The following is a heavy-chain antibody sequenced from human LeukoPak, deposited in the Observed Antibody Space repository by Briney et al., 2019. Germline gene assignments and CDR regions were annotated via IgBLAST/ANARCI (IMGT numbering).Heavy chain of an antibody. D-gene: IGHD3-10*01. V-gene: IGHV1-69*04. J-gene: IGHJ6*02. CDR2: IIPILGIA. CDR1: GGTFSSYA. Sequence: SVKVSCKASGGTFSSYAISWVRQAPGQGLEWMGRIIPILGIANYAQKFQGRVTITADKSTSTAYMELSSLRSEDTAVYYCARAGSSGSYYIGSYYGMDVWGQGTTVTVSS. CDR3: ARAGSSGSYYIGSYYGMDV.